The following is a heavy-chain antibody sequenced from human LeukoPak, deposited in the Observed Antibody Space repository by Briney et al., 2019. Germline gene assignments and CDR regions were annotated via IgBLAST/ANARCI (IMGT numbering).Heavy chain of an antibody. Sequence: ASVKVSCKASGYTFTSYDINWVRQATGQGLEWMGWMNPNSGNTGYAQKFQGRVTMTRNTSISTAYMELSSLRSEDTAVYYCARGRRYCTNGMCYSNYYYMDVWGKGTTVTVSS. J-gene: IGHJ6*03. V-gene: IGHV1-8*02. D-gene: IGHD2-8*01. CDR3: ARGRRYCTNGMCYSNYYYMDV. CDR2: MNPNSGNT. CDR1: GYTFTSYD.